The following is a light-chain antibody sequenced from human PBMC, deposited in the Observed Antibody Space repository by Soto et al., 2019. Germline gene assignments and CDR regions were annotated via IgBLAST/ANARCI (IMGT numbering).Light chain of an antibody. CDR2: EVS. CDR1: SSDVGGYNY. J-gene: IGLJ1*01. V-gene: IGLV2-14*01. CDR3: SSYTSSSPLV. Sequence: QSALTQPASVSGSPGQSITISCTGTSSDVGGYNYVSWYQQHPGKAPKLMIYEVSNRPSGVSNRFSGYKSGNTASLTISGLQAEDEADYYCSSYTSSSPLVFGTGTKLTVL.